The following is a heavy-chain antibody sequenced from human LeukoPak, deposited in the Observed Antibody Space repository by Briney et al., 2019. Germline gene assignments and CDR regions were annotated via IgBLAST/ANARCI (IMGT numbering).Heavy chain of an antibody. CDR2: IIPILGIA. D-gene: IGHD3-22*01. J-gene: IGHJ1*01. CDR1: GGTFSSYA. V-gene: IGHV1-69*04. CDR3: ARDSRYYYDSSGPQH. Sequence: GASVKVSCKASGGTFSSYAISWVRQAPGQGLEWMGRIIPILGIANYAQKFQGRVTITADKSTSTAYMELSSLRSEDTAVYYYARDSRYYYDSSGPQHWGQGTLVTVSS.